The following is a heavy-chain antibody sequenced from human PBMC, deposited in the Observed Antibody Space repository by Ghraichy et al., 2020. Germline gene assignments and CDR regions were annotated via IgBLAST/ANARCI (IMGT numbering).Heavy chain of an antibody. Sequence: SGPTLVKPTQTLTLTCTLSGFSLSTSGMCVSWIRQPPGKALEWLARIDWDEDKHYSTSLKTRLTISKDTSKNQVVLTVTNMDPVDTATYYCVRSNKYSSGWSHFDYWGQGTLVTVSS. D-gene: IGHD6-19*01. J-gene: IGHJ4*02. CDR2: IDWDEDK. CDR1: GFSLSTSGMC. V-gene: IGHV2-70*11. CDR3: VRSNKYSSGWSHFDY.